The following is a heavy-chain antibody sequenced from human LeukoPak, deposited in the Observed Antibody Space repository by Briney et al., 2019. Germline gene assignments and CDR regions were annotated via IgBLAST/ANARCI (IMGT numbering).Heavy chain of an antibody. V-gene: IGHV4-38-2*02. Sequence: SETLSLTCTVSGYSISSGYYWGWIRQPPGKGLEWIGSIYHSGSTYYNPSLKSRVTISVDTSKDQFSLKLSSVTAADTAVYYCAKDLYGSGSCYLDYWGQGTLVTVSS. J-gene: IGHJ4*02. D-gene: IGHD3-10*01. CDR2: IYHSGST. CDR3: AKDLYGSGSCYLDY. CDR1: GYSISSGYY.